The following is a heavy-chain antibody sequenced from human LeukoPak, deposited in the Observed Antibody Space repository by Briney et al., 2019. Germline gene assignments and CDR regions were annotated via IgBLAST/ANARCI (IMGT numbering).Heavy chain of an antibody. D-gene: IGHD3-9*01. CDR3: AGSAYDILTGYYPPGAFDT. CDR2: ISSNGGST. Sequence: GGSLRLSCSASGFTFSSYAMHWVRQAPGKGLEYVSAISSNGGSTYYADSVKGRFTISRDNSKNTLYLQMNSLRAEDTAVYYCAGSAYDILTGYYPPGAFDTWGQGTMVTVSS. J-gene: IGHJ3*02. V-gene: IGHV3-64*04. CDR1: GFTFSSYA.